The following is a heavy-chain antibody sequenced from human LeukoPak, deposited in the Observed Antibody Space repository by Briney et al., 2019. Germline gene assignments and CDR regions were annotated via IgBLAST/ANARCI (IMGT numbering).Heavy chain of an antibody. J-gene: IGHJ6*03. Sequence: PGGSLRLSCAASGFTFSSYSMNWVRQAPGKGLEWVSYISSSSSTIYYADSVKGRFTISRDNAKNSLYLQMNSLRAEDTAVYYCASDGVGATRAYYYYMDVWGKGTTVTVSS. V-gene: IGHV3-48*01. CDR3: ASDGVGATRAYYYYMDV. CDR1: GFTFSSYS. D-gene: IGHD1-26*01. CDR2: ISSSSSTI.